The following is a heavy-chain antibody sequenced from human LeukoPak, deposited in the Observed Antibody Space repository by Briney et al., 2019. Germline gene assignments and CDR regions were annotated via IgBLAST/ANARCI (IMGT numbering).Heavy chain of an antibody. J-gene: IGHJ4*02. D-gene: IGHD5-12*01. CDR2: IYHSGST. V-gene: IGHV4-30-2*01. CDR3: ARGGRESGYDVFDY. CDR1: GGSISSGGYS. Sequence: SETLSLTCAVSGGSISSGGYSWSWIRQPPGKGLEWIGYIYHSGSTYYNPSLKSRVTISVDRSKNQFSLKLSSVTAADTAVYYCARGGRESGYDVFDYWGQGTLVTVSS.